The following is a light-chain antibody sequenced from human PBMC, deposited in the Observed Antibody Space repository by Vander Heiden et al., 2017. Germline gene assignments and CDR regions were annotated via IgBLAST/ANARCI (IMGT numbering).Light chain of an antibody. Sequence: QSALTQPPSASGSPGQSVPISCTGTSSDVGTYNYVSWYQQHPGKAPKLMIYEVSTRPSGVPDRFSGSKSGNTASLTVSGLQAEDEADYYCSSYAGSNNLVFGGRTKLTVL. V-gene: IGLV2-8*01. CDR2: EVS. CDR1: SSDVGTYNY. CDR3: SSYAGSNNLV. J-gene: IGLJ2*01.